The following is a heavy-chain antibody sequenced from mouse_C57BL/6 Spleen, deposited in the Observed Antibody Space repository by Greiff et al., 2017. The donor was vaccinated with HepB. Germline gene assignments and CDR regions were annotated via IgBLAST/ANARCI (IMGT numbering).Heavy chain of an antibody. CDR3: ARDYDISYEYFDV. CDR1: GYTFTSYW. D-gene: IGHD1-1*01. J-gene: IGHJ1*03. V-gene: IGHV1-72*01. CDR2: IDPNSGGT. Sequence: QVQLHQPGAELVKPGASVKLPCKASGYTFTSYWMHWVKQRPGRGLEWIGRIDPNSGGTKYNEKFKSKATLTVDKPSSTAYMQLSILTSGDSAVYYCARDYDISYEYFDVWGTGTTVTVSS.